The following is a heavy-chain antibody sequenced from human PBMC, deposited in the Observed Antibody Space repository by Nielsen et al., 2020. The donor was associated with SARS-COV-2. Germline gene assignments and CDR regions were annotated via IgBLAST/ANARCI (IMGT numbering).Heavy chain of an antibody. CDR2: ISAYNGNT. CDR1: GYTFTSYG. D-gene: IGHD3-3*01. V-gene: IGHV1-18*04. CDR3: ARTPVRITIFGVVNPVNWFDP. Sequence: ASVKVSCKASGYTFTSYGISWVRQAPGQGLEWMGWISAYNGNTNYAQKLQGRVTIAADTSTSTAYMELRSLRSDDTAVYYCARTPVRITIFGVVNPVNWFDPWGQGTLVTVSS. J-gene: IGHJ5*02.